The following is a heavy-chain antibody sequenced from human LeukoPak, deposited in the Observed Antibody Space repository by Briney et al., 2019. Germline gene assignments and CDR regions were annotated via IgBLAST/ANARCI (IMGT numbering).Heavy chain of an antibody. D-gene: IGHD6-25*01. V-gene: IGHV4-30-2*01. J-gene: IGHJ4*02. CDR1: GGSISSGGYS. Sequence: PSQTLSLTCAVSGGSISSGGYSWSWIRQPPGKGLEWIGYIYHSGSTYYNPSLKSRVTISVDRSKNQFSLKLSSVTAADTAVYYCARESATWVDYWGQGTLVTVSS. CDR3: ARESATWVDY. CDR2: IYHSGST.